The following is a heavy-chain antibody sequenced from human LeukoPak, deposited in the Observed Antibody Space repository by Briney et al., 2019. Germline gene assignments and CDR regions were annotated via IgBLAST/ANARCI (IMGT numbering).Heavy chain of an antibody. Sequence: GGSLRLSCAASRFTFSSYGMHWVRQAPGKGLEWVAFIRYDGSNKYYADSVKGRFTISRDNSKNTLYLQMNSLRAEDTAVYYCATSRGYQQLVYYYYYMDVWGKGTTVTVSS. D-gene: IGHD6-13*01. J-gene: IGHJ6*03. CDR3: ATSRGYQQLVYYYYYMDV. CDR2: IRYDGSNK. V-gene: IGHV3-30*02. CDR1: RFTFSSYG.